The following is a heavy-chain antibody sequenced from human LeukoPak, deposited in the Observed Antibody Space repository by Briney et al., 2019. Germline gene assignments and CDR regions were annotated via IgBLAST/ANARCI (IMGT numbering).Heavy chain of an antibody. Sequence: ASVKVSCKTSGYTFIAYYLHWVRQAPGQGLEWMGWLNPGPGGTLYAQKFQGRVTMTRDMSMTTAYMELTELRSDDTAVYYCAAQRDPRPFDHWGQGTLITVSS. D-gene: IGHD5-24*01. V-gene: IGHV1-2*02. CDR1: GYTFIAYY. J-gene: IGHJ4*02. CDR2: LNPGPGGT. CDR3: AAQRDPRPFDH.